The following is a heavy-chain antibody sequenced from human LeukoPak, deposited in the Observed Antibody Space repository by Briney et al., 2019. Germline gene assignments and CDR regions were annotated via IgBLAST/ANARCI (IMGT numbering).Heavy chain of an antibody. CDR2: IYYSGST. Sequence: SETLSLTCTVSGGSISSYYWSWIRQPPGKGLKWIGYIYYSGSTNYNPSLKSRVTISVDTSKNQFSLKLSSVTAADTAVYYCAVNLGGGANFDYWGQGTLVTVSS. V-gene: IGHV4-59*01. J-gene: IGHJ4*02. D-gene: IGHD1-26*01. CDR1: GGSISSYY. CDR3: AVNLGGGANFDY.